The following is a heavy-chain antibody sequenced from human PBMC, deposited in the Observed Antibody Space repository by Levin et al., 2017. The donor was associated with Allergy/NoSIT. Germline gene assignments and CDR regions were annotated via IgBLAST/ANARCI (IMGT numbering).Heavy chain of an antibody. D-gene: IGHD2-8*01. Sequence: GGSLRLSCAASGFTFRSYAMTWVRQAPGKGLEWVSGVSPSGSNTFYADSVKDRFTISRDNSKNTLSLQMDSLRAEDTAVYHCAKTALNPNGVFPFGFWGQGTLVTVSS. CDR2: VSPSGSNT. V-gene: IGHV3-23*01. J-gene: IGHJ4*02. CDR3: AKTALNPNGVFPFGF. CDR1: GFTFRSYA.